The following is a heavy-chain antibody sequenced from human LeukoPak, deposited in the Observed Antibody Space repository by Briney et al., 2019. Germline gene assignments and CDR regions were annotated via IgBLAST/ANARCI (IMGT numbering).Heavy chain of an antibody. CDR2: IYSGGSP. D-gene: IGHD3-22*01. CDR1: GFTFNNYA. CDR3: ARDLNYYDSSGYGH. Sequence: GGSLRLSCAASGFTFNNYAMNWVRQAPGKGLEWVSVIYSGGSPYYADSVRGRFTISRDNSKNTLYLQMNSLRAEDTAVYYCARDLNYYDSSGYGHWGQGTLVTVSS. V-gene: IGHV3-53*01. J-gene: IGHJ4*02.